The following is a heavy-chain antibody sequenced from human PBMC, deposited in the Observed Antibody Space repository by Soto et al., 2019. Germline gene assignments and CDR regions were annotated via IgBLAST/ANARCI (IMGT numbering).Heavy chain of an antibody. Sequence: SETLSLTCTVSGGSVSSNDYSWGWIRQSPGKGLEWIGTIYSSEDTHYNPSLLSRVTISVDTSKNQFSLKLTSVTAADTAVYYCARLVLNSYDILTGYPGPGWFDSWGQGTLVTVSS. V-gene: IGHV4-39*01. J-gene: IGHJ5*01. CDR2: IYSSEDT. D-gene: IGHD3-9*01. CDR1: GGSVSSNDYS. CDR3: ARLVLNSYDILTGYPGPGWFDS.